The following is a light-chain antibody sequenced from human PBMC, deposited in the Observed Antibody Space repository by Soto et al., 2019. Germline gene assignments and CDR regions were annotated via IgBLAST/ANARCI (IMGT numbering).Light chain of an antibody. V-gene: IGLV2-14*01. J-gene: IGLJ2*01. CDR1: SSDIGNYDF. CDR3: SSYTTSASFIL. Sequence: QSALTQPASVSGSPGQSITISCTGTSSDIGNYDFVSWYQQVPGTAPKAMIYEVSSRPSGVSNRFSGSKSCNRASLTISVPYAEDEAYYYCSSYTTSASFILFGGGTKLTVL. CDR2: EVS.